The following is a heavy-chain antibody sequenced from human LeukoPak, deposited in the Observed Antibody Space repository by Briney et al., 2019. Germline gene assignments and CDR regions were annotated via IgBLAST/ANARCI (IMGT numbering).Heavy chain of an antibody. V-gene: IGHV3-30*18. J-gene: IGHJ4*02. CDR3: AKDLDYYGSGSSFDY. Sequence: GGSLRLSCAASGFTFSSYGMHWVRQAPGKRLEWVAVISYDGSNKYYADSVKGRFTISRDNSKNTLYLQMNSLRAEDTAVYYCAKDLDYYGSGSSFDYWGQGTLVTVSS. CDR1: GFTFSSYG. CDR2: ISYDGSNK. D-gene: IGHD3-10*01.